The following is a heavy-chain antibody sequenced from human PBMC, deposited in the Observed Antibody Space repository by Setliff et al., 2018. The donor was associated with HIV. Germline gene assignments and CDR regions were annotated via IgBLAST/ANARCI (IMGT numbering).Heavy chain of an antibody. Sequence: SETLSLTCAVSGYSISSGYYWGWIRQPPGKGLEWIGSIYHSGSTYYNPSLKSRVTISVDTSKNQFSLKLSSVTAADTAVYYCARMYSGYDWSPAGARTRYFDSWGQGTPVTVSS. J-gene: IGHJ4*02. CDR3: ARMYSGYDWSPAGARTRYFDS. V-gene: IGHV4-38-2*01. CDR1: GYSISSGYY. CDR2: IYHSGST. D-gene: IGHD5-12*01.